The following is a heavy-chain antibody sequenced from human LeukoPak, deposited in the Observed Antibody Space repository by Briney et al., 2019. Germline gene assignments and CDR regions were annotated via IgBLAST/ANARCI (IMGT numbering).Heavy chain of an antibody. CDR3: ARRQYSGYDFVF. CDR1: GYIFTNYW. Sequence: GESLKISCKASGYIFTNYWIGWVRQMPGKGLEWMGIIEPLDSDTRYSPSFQGQVTVSADKSISTAYLQWNTLEASDTAMYYCARRQYSGYDFVFWGEGTLVTVSS. V-gene: IGHV5-51*01. D-gene: IGHD5-12*01. J-gene: IGHJ4*02. CDR2: IEPLDSDT.